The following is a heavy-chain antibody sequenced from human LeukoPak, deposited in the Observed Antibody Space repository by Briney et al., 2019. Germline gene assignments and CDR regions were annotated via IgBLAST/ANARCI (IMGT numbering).Heavy chain of an antibody. CDR3: ARLYHDSRGYYWFDP. V-gene: IGHV4-39*01. J-gene: IGHJ5*02. Sequence: SETLSLTCTVPGGSISSTNYYWGWIRQPPGRGLEWIGSVYYSGSTYSNPSLKSRVTVSVDTTKSQFSLKLTSVTAADTAVYYCARLYHDSRGYYWFDPWGQGTLVTVSS. D-gene: IGHD3-22*01. CDR2: VYYSGST. CDR1: GGSISSTNYY.